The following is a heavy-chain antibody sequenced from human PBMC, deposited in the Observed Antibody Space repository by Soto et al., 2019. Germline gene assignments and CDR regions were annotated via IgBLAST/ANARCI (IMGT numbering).Heavy chain of an antibody. CDR1: GFTFSSYG. CDR2: ISYDGSNK. J-gene: IGHJ6*02. D-gene: IGHD6-19*01. CDR3: AKDQEAVSSGWYVVEGMDV. Sequence: GGSLRLSCAASGFTFSSYGMHWVRQAPGKGLEWVAVISYDGSNKYYADSVKGRFTISRDNSKNTLYLQMNSLRAEDTAVYYCAKDQEAVSSGWYVVEGMDVWGQGTTVTVSS. V-gene: IGHV3-30*18.